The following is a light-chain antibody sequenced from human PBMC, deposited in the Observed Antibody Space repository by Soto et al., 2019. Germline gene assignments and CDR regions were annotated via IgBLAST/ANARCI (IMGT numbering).Light chain of an antibody. Sequence: EIVMTQSPATLSVSPGERATLSCRASQSVNSHLAWYQQKPGQAPRLLIYGAYYRATGIPARFSGSGSGTDFTLTITSLQSEDFEVYNCKQYDNWPPFTSGPGTKVHI. CDR3: KQYDNWPPFT. V-gene: IGKV3-15*01. CDR2: GAY. CDR1: QSVNSH. J-gene: IGKJ3*01.